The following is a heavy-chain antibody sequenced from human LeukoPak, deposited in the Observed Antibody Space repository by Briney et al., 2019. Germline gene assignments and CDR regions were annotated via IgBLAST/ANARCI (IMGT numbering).Heavy chain of an antibody. Sequence: SETLSLTCTVSGYSISSGYYWGWIRQPPGKGLEWIGSIYHSGSTYYNPSLKSRVTISVDTSKNQFSLKLSSVTAADTAVYYCARATYYYDSSGYDYFDIWGQGTMVTVSS. J-gene: IGHJ3*02. CDR3: ARATYYYDSSGYDYFDI. CDR1: GYSISSGYY. CDR2: IYHSGST. V-gene: IGHV4-38-2*02. D-gene: IGHD3-22*01.